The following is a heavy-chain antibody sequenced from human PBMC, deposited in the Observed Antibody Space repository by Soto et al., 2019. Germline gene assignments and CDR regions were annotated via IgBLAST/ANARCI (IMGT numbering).Heavy chain of an antibody. CDR2: IYHSGST. V-gene: IGHV4-30-2*01. J-gene: IGHJ5*02. Sequence: QLQLRESGSGLVKPSQSLCLTCAVSGGSISSGGYSWSWIRQPPGKGLECIGYIYHSGSTYYNPSLKSRVTISVDRSKNQFSLKLSSVTAADTAVYYCASRPSGSGFDPWGQGTLVTVSS. CDR1: GGSISSGGYS. D-gene: IGHD1-26*01. CDR3: ASRPSGSGFDP.